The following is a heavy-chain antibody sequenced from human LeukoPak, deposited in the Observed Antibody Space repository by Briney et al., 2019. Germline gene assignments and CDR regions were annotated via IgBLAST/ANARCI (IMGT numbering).Heavy chain of an antibody. Sequence: GASVKVSCKASGYTFTSYGISWVRQAPGQGLEWMGWISAYNGNTNYAQKLQGRVTMTTDTSTSTAYMELRSLRSEDTAVYYCARYSLATVVGGWFDPWGQGTLVTVSS. D-gene: IGHD4-23*01. J-gene: IGHJ5*02. CDR2: ISAYNGNT. V-gene: IGHV1-18*01. CDR1: GYTFTSYG. CDR3: ARYSLATVVGGWFDP.